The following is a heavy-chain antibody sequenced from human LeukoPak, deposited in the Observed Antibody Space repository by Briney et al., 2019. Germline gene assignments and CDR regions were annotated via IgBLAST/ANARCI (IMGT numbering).Heavy chain of an antibody. D-gene: IGHD4-11*01. V-gene: IGHV3-74*01. J-gene: IGHJ6*02. CDR2: INSDGRRT. Sequence: GGSLRLSCAASGFTLSSYWIHWVRQAPGKGLAWVSRINSDGRRTTYADSVKGRFTISRDNAKNTLYLQMNSLRTEDTAVYYCAKTTGRADYSSDGGYYGLDVWGQGTTVPVSS. CDR3: AKTTGRADYSSDGGYYGLDV. CDR1: GFTLSSYW.